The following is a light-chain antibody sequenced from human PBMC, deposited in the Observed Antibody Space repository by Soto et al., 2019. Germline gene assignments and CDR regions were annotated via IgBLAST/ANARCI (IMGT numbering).Light chain of an antibody. CDR2: DVS. CDR3: CSYAGSYTWV. J-gene: IGLJ2*01. V-gene: IGLV2-11*01. Sequence: QSALTQPRSMSGSPAQSGTISCTGTSSDVGGYNYVSWYQQHPGKAPKLMIYDVSQRPSGVPDRFSGSKSGNTASLTISGLQAEDEADYYCCSYAGSYTWVFGGGTKLTVL. CDR1: SSDVGGYNY.